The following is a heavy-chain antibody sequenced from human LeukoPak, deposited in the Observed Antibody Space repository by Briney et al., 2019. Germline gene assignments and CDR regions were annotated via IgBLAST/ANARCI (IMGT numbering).Heavy chain of an antibody. D-gene: IGHD5-18*01. CDR3: ARERIERYTYASSDFDY. CDR2: VSHSGNT. V-gene: IGHV4-38-2*02. Sequence: SETLSLTCTVSGYSISSDYYWGWIRQPPGKGLEWIASVSHSGNTYYNPSLKSRVTISVDTSKNQFSLKVTSVTAADTALYYCARERIERYTYASSDFDYWGRGTLVTVSS. CDR1: GYSISSDYY. J-gene: IGHJ4*02.